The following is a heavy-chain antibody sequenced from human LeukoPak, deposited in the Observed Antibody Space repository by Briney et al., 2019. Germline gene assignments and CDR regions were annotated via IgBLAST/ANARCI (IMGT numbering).Heavy chain of an antibody. CDR3: AKVGAAAGFVGVWYFDL. J-gene: IGHJ2*01. V-gene: IGHV3-74*01. CDR2: ISSDGSHT. CDR1: GFTFSDYW. D-gene: IGHD6-13*01. Sequence: GGSLRLSCAASGFTFSDYWMHWVRQVPGKGLLWVSRISSDGSHTNYADSVKGRFTISRDNAKNTLYLQMNSLRVEDTAVYYCAKVGAAAGFVGVWYFDLWGRGTLVTVFS.